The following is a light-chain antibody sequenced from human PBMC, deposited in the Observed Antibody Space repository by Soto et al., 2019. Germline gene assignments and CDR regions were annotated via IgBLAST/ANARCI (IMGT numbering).Light chain of an antibody. V-gene: IGKV3-15*01. Sequence: EIVMTQSPVTLSVSPGERATLSCRASHDVSSRLAWYQQKPGQAPRLLIYDASTRATGLPARFSGSGSGTEFTLTISSLQSEDFAVYYCQHYTNWPLTFGGGTRWIS. CDR3: QHYTNWPLT. CDR2: DAS. J-gene: IGKJ4*01. CDR1: HDVSSR.